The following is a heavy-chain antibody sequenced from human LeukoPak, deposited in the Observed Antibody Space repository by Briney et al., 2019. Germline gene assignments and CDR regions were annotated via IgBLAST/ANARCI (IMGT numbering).Heavy chain of an antibody. V-gene: IGHV3-21*01. D-gene: IGHD4-17*01. CDR2: ISSSSSYI. Sequence: GGSLRLSCAASGFTFSSYSMNWVRQAPGKGLEWVSSISSSSSYIYYADSVKGRFTISRDNAKNSLYLQMNSLRAEDTAVYYCARARDYGDYVGDYYYYYMDVWGKGTTVTVSS. J-gene: IGHJ6*03. CDR1: GFTFSSYS. CDR3: ARARDYGDYVGDYYYYYMDV.